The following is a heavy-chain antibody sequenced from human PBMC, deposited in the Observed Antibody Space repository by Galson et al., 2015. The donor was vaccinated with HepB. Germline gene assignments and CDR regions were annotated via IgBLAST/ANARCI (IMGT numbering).Heavy chain of an antibody. D-gene: IGHD3-10*01. V-gene: IGHV3-23*01. CDR3: AKDYMRDYYGSGRLDAFDI. J-gene: IGHJ3*02. CDR1: GFTFRNYA. CDR2: ISASGGNT. Sequence: SLRLSCAVSGFTFRNYALSWVRQAPGKGLEWVSAISASGGNTYYTDSVKGRFTISRDNPKNMVYLQMNSLRAEDTAVYYCAKDYMRDYYGSGRLDAFDIWGQGTMVTVSS.